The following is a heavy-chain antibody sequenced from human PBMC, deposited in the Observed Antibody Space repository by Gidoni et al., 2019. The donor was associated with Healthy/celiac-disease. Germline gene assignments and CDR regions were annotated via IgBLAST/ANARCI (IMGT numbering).Heavy chain of an antibody. CDR1: GFTVSSYA. CDR3: AKGRIMGDYGLYYFDY. D-gene: IGHD4-17*01. Sequence: AASGFTVSSYAMSGVRQAPGKGLEWVSAISGSGGSTYYADSVKGRFTISRDNSKNTLYLQMNSLRAENTAVYYCAKGRIMGDYGLYYFDYWGQGTLVTVSS. CDR2: ISGSGGST. V-gene: IGHV3-23*01. J-gene: IGHJ4*02.